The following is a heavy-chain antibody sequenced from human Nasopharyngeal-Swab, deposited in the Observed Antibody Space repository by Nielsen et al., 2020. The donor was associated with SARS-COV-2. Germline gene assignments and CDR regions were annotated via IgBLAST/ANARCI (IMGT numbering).Heavy chain of an antibody. V-gene: IGHV3-74*01. Sequence: VRQASGKGLVWVSRINSDGSSTSYADSVKGRFTISRDNSKNTLYLQMNSLRAEDTAVYYCVRERGLVPAATPWFDPWGQGTLVTVSS. J-gene: IGHJ5*02. D-gene: IGHD2-2*01. CDR2: INSDGSST. CDR3: VRERGLVPAATPWFDP.